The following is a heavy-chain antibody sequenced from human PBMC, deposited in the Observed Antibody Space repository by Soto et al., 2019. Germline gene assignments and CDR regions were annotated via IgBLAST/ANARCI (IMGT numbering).Heavy chain of an antibody. V-gene: IGHV3-66*01. Sequence: EVQLVESGGGLVQPGGSLILSCAASGFTVSNNYINWVRQSPGKGLEWVSVVYSGGSTYYADSVKGRFTISRDTSKNTGYLQVNSLRAEDTAVYYCAKGPRGYWYFDLWGRGTLITVSS. CDR3: AKGPRGYWYFDL. J-gene: IGHJ2*01. CDR1: GFTVSNNY. CDR2: VYSGGST.